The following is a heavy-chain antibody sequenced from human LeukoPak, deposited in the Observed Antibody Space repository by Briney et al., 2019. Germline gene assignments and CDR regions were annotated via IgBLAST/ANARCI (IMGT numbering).Heavy chain of an antibody. D-gene: IGHD6-13*01. CDR3: ARDADSSSSLDF. V-gene: IGHV1-2*02. CDR1: GYTFTGYY. Sequence: ASVKVSCKASGYTFTGYYMHWVRQPPGQGLEWMGWINPNSGGTNYAQKFQGRVTMTRDTSINTAYMELSRLRSDDTAVYYCARDADSSSSLDFWGQGTLVPVSS. CDR2: INPNSGGT. J-gene: IGHJ4*02.